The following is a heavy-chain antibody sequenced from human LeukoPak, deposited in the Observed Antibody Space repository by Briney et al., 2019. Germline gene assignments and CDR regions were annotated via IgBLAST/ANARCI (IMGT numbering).Heavy chain of an antibody. Sequence: ASVKVSYKVSGYTLTALSMHWVRQAPGKGLEWMGGFDPEDGETGHAQRFQGRVPMTEDTSTDTAYMELSSLTSEETAVYFCATLAPWTDVDYWCQGTLVTVSS. J-gene: IGHJ4*01. CDR2: FDPEDGET. CDR1: GYTLTALS. CDR3: ATLAPWTDVDY. V-gene: IGHV1-24*01. D-gene: IGHD3/OR15-3a*01.